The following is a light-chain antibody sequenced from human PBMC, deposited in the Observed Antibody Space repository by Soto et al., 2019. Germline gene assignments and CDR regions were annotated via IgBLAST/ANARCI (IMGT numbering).Light chain of an antibody. CDR3: QQYGSSSWT. Sequence: EIVLTQSPGTLYLSPGERATLSCRASQSVSSSYLAWYQQKPGQAPRLLIYGASSRATGIPDRLSGSGSGTDFTLTISRLEPEDFAVYYCQQYGSSSWTFGHGTKVEIK. J-gene: IGKJ1*01. V-gene: IGKV3-20*01. CDR2: GAS. CDR1: QSVSSSY.